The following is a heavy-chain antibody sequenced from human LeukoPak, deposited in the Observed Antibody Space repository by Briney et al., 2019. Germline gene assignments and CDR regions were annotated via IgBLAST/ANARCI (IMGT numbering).Heavy chain of an antibody. D-gene: IGHD5-18*01. CDR2: IYYSGST. Sequence: SETLSLTCTVSGGSIRSYYWSWIRQPPGKGLEWIGYIYYSGSTNYNPSLKSRVTILVDTSKNQFSLKLSSVTAADTAVYYCARARGYSYGYWFDPWGQGTLVTVSS. J-gene: IGHJ5*02. CDR3: ARARGYSYGYWFDP. V-gene: IGHV4-59*01. CDR1: GGSIRSYY.